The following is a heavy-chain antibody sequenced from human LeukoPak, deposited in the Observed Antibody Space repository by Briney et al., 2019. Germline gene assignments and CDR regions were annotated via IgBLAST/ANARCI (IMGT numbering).Heavy chain of an antibody. CDR1: GFTFSSYW. J-gene: IGHJ4*02. CDR3: ARDLGWELQTSPLFDY. CDR2: IKQDGSEK. D-gene: IGHD1-26*01. V-gene: IGHV3-7*03. Sequence: PGGSLRLSCAASGFTFSSYWMSWVRQAPGKGLEWVANIKQDGSEKYYVDSVKGRFTISRDNAKNSLYLQMNSLGAEDTAVYYCARDLGWELQTSPLFDYWGQGTLVTVSS.